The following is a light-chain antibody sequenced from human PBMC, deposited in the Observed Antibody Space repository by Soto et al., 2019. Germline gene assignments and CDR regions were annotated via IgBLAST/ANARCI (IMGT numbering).Light chain of an antibody. Sequence: DIQMTQSPSSLSAFGGDRVTLTCRASQSVSNWLAWYQQKPGKAPKLLISEASILESGVPSRFSGSGSGTEFTLTITSLQPEDSASYYCQHYTSYYPAFSQGTKVEI. CDR3: QHYTSYYPA. J-gene: IGKJ1*01. CDR1: QSVSNW. CDR2: EAS. V-gene: IGKV1-5*01.